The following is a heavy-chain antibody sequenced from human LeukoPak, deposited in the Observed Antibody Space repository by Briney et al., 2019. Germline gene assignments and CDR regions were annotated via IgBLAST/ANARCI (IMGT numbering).Heavy chain of an antibody. CDR1: GGSISPYY. CDR2: IYYCGNT. CDR3: ARSTGSTMFIDH. Sequence: SETLSLTCTVSGGSISPYYWSWIRQPPGKGLDGLGYIYYCGNTDYNPSLKSRVAISVDTSKNQFSLKLSSVTAADTAVYYCARSTGSTMFIDHWGQGTLVTVSS. V-gene: IGHV4-59*01. J-gene: IGHJ4*02. D-gene: IGHD3-10*02.